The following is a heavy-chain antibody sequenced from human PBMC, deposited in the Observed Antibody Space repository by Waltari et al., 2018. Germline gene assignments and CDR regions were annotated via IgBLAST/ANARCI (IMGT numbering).Heavy chain of an antibody. CDR3: ASGIQLSSW. D-gene: IGHD5-18*01. Sequence: EVLLVESGGDLVQPGGSLRLSCAASGFNFSTYWMHWVRQAPGKGLLWVSRIRSDGTGTDYADSVKGRFTISRDNAKNTLFLQMDSLRAEDTAVYYCASGIQLSSWGGQGTLVSVSS. J-gene: IGHJ4*02. V-gene: IGHV3-74*01. CDR1: GFNFSTYW. CDR2: IRSDGTGT.